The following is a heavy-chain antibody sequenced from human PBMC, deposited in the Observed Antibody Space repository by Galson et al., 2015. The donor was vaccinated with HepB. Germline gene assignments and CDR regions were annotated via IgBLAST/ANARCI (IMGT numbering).Heavy chain of an antibody. J-gene: IGHJ4*02. CDR1: GYSFTSYW. V-gene: IGHV5-51*01. D-gene: IGHD6-19*01. Sequence: QSGAEVKKPGESLKISCKGSGYSFTSYWIGWVRQMPGKGLEWMGSIYPGDSDTRYSPSFQGQVTISAVKSISTAYLQWSSLKASDTAMYYCARLWDIAVAVTTTFYYCGQGALVTVST. CDR3: ARLWDIAVAVTTTFYY. CDR2: IYPGDSDT.